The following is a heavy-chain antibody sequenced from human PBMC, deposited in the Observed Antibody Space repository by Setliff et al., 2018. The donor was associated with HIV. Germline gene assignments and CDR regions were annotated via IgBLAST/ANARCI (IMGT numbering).Heavy chain of an antibody. CDR1: GASITSHY. Sequence: ASETLSLTCTVSGASITSHYWNWIRQPPGKGLEWLGNFYYSGSTNYNPSLKSRISISVDTSKSQFSLKLTSLTAADTAVYYCARDRSSDYNFWSGYQYYFDYWGQGTLVTAPQ. J-gene: IGHJ4*02. CDR2: FYYSGST. CDR3: ARDRSSDYNFWSGYQYYFDY. V-gene: IGHV4-59*11. D-gene: IGHD3-3*01.